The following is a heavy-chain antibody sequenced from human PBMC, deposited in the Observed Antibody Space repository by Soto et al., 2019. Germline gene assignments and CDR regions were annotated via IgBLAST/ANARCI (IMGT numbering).Heavy chain of an antibody. J-gene: IGHJ4*02. CDR3: ARDLFGSGYYYFDY. V-gene: IGHV1-2*04. Sequence: GASVKVSCKASGYTFTGYYMHWVRQAPGQGLEWMGWINPNSGGTNYAQKFQGWVTMTRDTSISTAYMELSRLRSDDTAVYYCARDLFGSGYYYFDYWGQGTLVTVSS. D-gene: IGHD3-3*01. CDR2: INPNSGGT. CDR1: GYTFTGYY.